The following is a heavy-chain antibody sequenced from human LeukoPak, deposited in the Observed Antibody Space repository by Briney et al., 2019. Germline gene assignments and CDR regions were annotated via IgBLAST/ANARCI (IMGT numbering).Heavy chain of an antibody. CDR3: ARGPIGGPAGYYDILTGRYYFDY. CDR1: GFTFSSYW. Sequence: GGSLRLSCAASGFTFSSYWMSWVRQAPGKGLDWVANIKQDGSEKYYVDSVKGRFTISRDNAKNSLYLQMNSLRAEDTAVYYCARGPIGGPAGYYDILTGRYYFDYWGQGTLVTVSS. J-gene: IGHJ4*02. D-gene: IGHD3-9*01. CDR2: IKQDGSEK. V-gene: IGHV3-7*01.